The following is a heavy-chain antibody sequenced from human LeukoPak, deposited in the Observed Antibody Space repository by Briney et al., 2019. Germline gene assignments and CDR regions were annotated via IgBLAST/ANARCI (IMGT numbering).Heavy chain of an antibody. CDR2: ISAYNGNT. V-gene: IGHV1-18*01. J-gene: IGHJ4*02. D-gene: IGHD1-26*01. CDR3: ARVPPLLLYSGSYSALFDY. CDR1: GYTFTSYG. Sequence: ASVNVSCKASGYTFTSYGISWVRQAAGQGLEGMGWISAYNGNTNYAQKLQGRVTMTTDTSTSTAYMELRSLRSDDTAVYYCARVPPLLLYSGSYSALFDYWGQGTLVTVSS.